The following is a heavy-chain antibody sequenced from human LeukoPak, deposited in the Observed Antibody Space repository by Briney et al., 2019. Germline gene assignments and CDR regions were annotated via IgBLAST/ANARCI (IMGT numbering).Heavy chain of an antibody. CDR1: GYTFTGYY. J-gene: IGHJ6*04. Sequence: ASVKVSCKVSGYTFTGYYMHWVRQAPGQGLEWMGWINPNSGGTNYAQKFQGWVTMTRDTSISTAYMELSRLRSDDTAVYYCARDRVYYGSGSYYYGMDVWGKGTTVTVSS. CDR3: ARDRVYYGSGSYYYGMDV. V-gene: IGHV1-2*04. D-gene: IGHD3-10*01. CDR2: INPNSGGT.